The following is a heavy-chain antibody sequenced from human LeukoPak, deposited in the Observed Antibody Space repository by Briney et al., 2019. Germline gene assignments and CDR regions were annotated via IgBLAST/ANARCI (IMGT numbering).Heavy chain of an antibody. CDR2: INHSGST. CDR3: ARSIAAAANFEIGGWFDP. J-gene: IGHJ5*02. CDR1: GGSFSGYY. D-gene: IGHD6-13*01. Sequence: SETLSLTCAVYGGSFSGYYWSWIRQPPGKGLEWIGEINHSGSTNYNPSLKSRVTISVDTSKNQFSLKLSSVTAADTAVYYCARSIAAAANFEIGGWFDPWGQGTLVTVSS. V-gene: IGHV4-34*01.